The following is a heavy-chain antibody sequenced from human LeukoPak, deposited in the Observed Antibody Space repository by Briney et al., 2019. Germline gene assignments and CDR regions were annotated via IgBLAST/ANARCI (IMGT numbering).Heavy chain of an antibody. CDR1: GFTFRKHY. V-gene: IGHV3-11*01. Sequence: GGSLRLSCAASGFTFRKHYMSWIRQAPGRGPEWVAYIGASGSTRYYRDSVNGRFTISRDNAKNSLHLQMNSLTAEDTAVYYCAKDLREWYYDPNGNYFSYGMDVWGQGTT. CDR2: IGASGSTR. J-gene: IGHJ6*02. D-gene: IGHD3-22*01. CDR3: AKDLREWYYDPNGNYFSYGMDV.